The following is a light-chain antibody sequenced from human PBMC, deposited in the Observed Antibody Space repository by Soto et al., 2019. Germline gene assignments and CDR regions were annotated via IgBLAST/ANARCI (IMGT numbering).Light chain of an antibody. Sequence: QSVLTQPASVSGSPGQSITISCTGSSSDVGGYDYVSWYQQYPGKAPKLMIYDVSNRPSGVSNRFSGSKSGNTASLTISGLQADDEADYYCSYFTSSTTLVFGTGNKVPGL. CDR2: DVS. V-gene: IGLV2-14*01. CDR1: SSDVGGYDY. CDR3: SYFTSSTTLV. J-gene: IGLJ1*01.